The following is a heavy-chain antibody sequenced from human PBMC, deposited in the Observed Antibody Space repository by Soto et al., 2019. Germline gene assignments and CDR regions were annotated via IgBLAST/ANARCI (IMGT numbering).Heavy chain of an antibody. CDR1: GASISSGGYS. J-gene: IGHJ4*02. CDR3: ARGSGSPFDY. Sequence: SETLSLTCNVSGASISSGGYSWTWIRQPRGRGLEGIGYIYHNGITYFNPSLSSRVTISVNSSNNDFSLRLSSVTAADAAVYYCARGSGSPFDYWGQGALVTVSS. CDR2: IYHNGIT. D-gene: IGHD3-3*01. V-gene: IGHV4-30-2*01.